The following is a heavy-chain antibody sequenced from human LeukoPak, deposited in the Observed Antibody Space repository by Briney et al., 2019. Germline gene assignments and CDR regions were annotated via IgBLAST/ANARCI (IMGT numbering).Heavy chain of an antibody. J-gene: IGHJ5*02. CDR2: MNPKSGNT. CDR3: ARGPSLHKDWVGGRWFDP. Sequence: ASVKVSCKASGYTFTNYDINWVRQATGQGLEWVGWMNPKSGNTGCAQKFQGRVTMTRTNSISTAYMELSSLTSGDTAIYFCARGPSLHKDWVGGRWFDPWGQGTRVTVFS. V-gene: IGHV1-8*01. CDR1: GYTFTNYD. D-gene: IGHD3/OR15-3a*01.